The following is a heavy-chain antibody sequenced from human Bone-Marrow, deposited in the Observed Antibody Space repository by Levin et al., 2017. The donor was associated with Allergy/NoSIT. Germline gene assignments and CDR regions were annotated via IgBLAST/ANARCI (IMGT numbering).Heavy chain of an antibody. D-gene: IGHD2-15*01. J-gene: IGHJ2*01. V-gene: IGHV4-38-2*01. CDR3: ARQSTPHSDL. CDR1: GYSISSGSY. CDR2: ISHSGST. Sequence: PSETLSLTCSVSGYSISSGSYWGWSRQPPGKGLDWIGSISHSGSTYYSPSLQSRVTMSGDTSKNQFSLKLTSVTAADTAMYYCARQSTPHSDLWGPGTLVSVSS.